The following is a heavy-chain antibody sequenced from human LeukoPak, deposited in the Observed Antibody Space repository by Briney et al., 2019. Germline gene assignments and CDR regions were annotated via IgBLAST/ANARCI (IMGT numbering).Heavy chain of an antibody. Sequence: GGSLRLSCAASGFTFSNYWMSWVRHVPGKGLEWVANIKQDGSEKYYVDSVKGRFTISRENAKNSLYLQMDSLRAEDTAVYYCARDSASTSGSHYIGYFDNWGRGTLVTVSS. J-gene: IGHJ4*02. CDR2: IKQDGSEK. CDR3: ARDSASTSGSHYIGYFDN. CDR1: GFTFSNYW. V-gene: IGHV3-7*01. D-gene: IGHD3-10*01.